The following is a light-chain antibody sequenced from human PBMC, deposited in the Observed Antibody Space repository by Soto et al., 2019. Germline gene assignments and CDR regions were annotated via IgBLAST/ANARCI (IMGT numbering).Light chain of an antibody. CDR2: DVS. CDR1: SSDVGGYKY. V-gene: IGLV2-14*01. Sequence: QSALTQPASVSGSPGQSITISCTGTSSDVGGYKYVSWYQQHPGKAPKLMIYDVSNRPSGVSDRFSCSKSGNTASLTISGLQSEDEADYYCDSYTSSSSYVFGTGTKLTVL. J-gene: IGLJ1*01. CDR3: DSYTSSSSYV.